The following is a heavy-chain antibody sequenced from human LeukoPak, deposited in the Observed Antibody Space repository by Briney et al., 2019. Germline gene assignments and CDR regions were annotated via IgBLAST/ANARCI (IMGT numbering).Heavy chain of an antibody. CDR1: GVTSNY. D-gene: IGHD6-6*01. Sequence: QSGGSLGLSCAASGVTSNYFTWVRQAPGKGLEWVSVIYNGGTTYYADSVKGRFTISRDNSKSTLSVYLQMNSLRTDDTAVYYCAGGGEAARSLHYWGQGTLVTVSS. CDR3: AGGGEAARSLHY. J-gene: IGHJ4*02. CDR2: IYNGGTT. V-gene: IGHV3-66*02.